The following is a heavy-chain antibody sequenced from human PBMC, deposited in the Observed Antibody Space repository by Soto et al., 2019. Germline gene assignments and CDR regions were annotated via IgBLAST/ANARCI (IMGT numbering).Heavy chain of an antibody. D-gene: IGHD3-22*01. CDR2: IIPILGIA. J-gene: IGHJ4*02. CDR1: GGTFSSYT. Sequence: QVQLVQSGAEVKKPGSSVKVSCKASGGTFSSYTISWVRQAPGQGLEWMGRIIPILGIANYAQKFQGRVTITADKSTSTAYMELSSLRSEDTAVYYCGRGGLLGYFDHWGQGTLVTVSS. V-gene: IGHV1-69*02. CDR3: GRGGLLGYFDH.